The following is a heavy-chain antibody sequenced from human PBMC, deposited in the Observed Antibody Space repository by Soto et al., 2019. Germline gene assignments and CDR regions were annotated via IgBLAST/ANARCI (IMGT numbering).Heavy chain of an antibody. CDR3: VKGGLIRRFDS. CDR2: ISANGDAT. V-gene: IGHV3-23*01. J-gene: IGHJ4*02. CDR1: GFTFSNYV. D-gene: IGHD3-16*01. Sequence: GGSLRLSCGASGFTFSNYVMGWVRQAPGMGLEWVSGISANGDATNYADSVKGRFTISRDNSKNTLYLQMDRLRAEDTALYYCVKGGLIRRFDSWGQGTLVTVSS.